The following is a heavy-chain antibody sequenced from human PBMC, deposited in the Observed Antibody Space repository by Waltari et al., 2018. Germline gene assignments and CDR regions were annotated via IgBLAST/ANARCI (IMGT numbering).Heavy chain of an antibody. CDR2: IKQDGSEK. CDR1: GFTFSSYW. J-gene: IGHJ4*02. CDR3: ARSGAAAYDY. Sequence: EVQLVESGGGLVQPGGSLRLSCAASGFTFSSYWLSWVRQAPGKGLGVVDNIKQDGSEKYYVDAVKGRFTISRDNAKNSLYLQMNSLRAEDTAVYYCARSGAAAYDYWGQGTLVTVSS. D-gene: IGHD6-13*01. V-gene: IGHV3-7*04.